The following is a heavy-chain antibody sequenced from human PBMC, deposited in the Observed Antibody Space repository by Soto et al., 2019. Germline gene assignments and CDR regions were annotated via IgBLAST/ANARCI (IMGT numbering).Heavy chain of an antibody. D-gene: IGHD2-2*02. CDR2: ISSSSSTI. V-gene: IGHV3-48*02. Sequence: EVQLVESGGGLVQPGGSLRLSCAASGFTFSSYSMNWVRQAPGKGLEWVSYISSSSSTIYYADSVKGRFTISRDNAKNSLYLQMNSLRDEDTAVYYCARGGYCSSTSCYTRSYYFDYWGQGTLVTVSS. CDR1: GFTFSSYS. J-gene: IGHJ4*02. CDR3: ARGGYCSSTSCYTRSYYFDY.